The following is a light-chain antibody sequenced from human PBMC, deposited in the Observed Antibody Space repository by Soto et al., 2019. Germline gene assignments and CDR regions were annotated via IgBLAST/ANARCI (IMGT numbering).Light chain of an antibody. CDR2: GAS. CDR1: QSVKNSY. CDR3: QQYGSSSTWT. J-gene: IGKJ1*01. Sequence: EIVLTQSPDTLSLSPGERATLSCRASQSVKNSYLAWYQQKPGQAPRLLIYGASTRATGIPARFSGSGSGTEFTLTISSLQSEDFAVYYCQQYGSSSTWTFGQGTKVDI. V-gene: IGKV3-20*01.